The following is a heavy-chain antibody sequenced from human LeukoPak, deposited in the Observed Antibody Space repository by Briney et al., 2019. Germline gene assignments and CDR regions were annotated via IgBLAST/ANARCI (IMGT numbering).Heavy chain of an antibody. Sequence: ASVKVSCKASGYTFTSYDINWVRQATGQGLEWMGWMNPNSGNTGYAQKFQGRVTMTRNTSISTAYMELSSLRSEDTAVYYCARASRPERRYSYGYFPDYWGQGTLVTVSS. CDR3: ARASRPERRYSYGYFPDY. D-gene: IGHD5-18*01. CDR1: GYTFTSYD. J-gene: IGHJ4*02. CDR2: MNPNSGNT. V-gene: IGHV1-8*01.